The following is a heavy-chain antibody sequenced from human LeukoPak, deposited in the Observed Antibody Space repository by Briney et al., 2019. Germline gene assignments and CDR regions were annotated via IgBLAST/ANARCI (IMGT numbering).Heavy chain of an antibody. CDR3: ARGGLVGSTKNYFDY. D-gene: IGHD1-26*01. Sequence: GESLKISCKASGYSFTTYWIGWVRQMPGKGLKWMGIIYPGDSDTRYSPSFQGQVTISADKSITTAYLQWSSLKASDTAMYYCARGGLVGSTKNYFDYWGQGTLVTVSS. CDR1: GYSFTTYW. V-gene: IGHV5-51*01. J-gene: IGHJ4*02. CDR2: IYPGDSDT.